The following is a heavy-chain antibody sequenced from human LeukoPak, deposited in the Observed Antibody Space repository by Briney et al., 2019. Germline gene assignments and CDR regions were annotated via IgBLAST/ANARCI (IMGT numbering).Heavy chain of an antibody. CDR2: IYYSEST. V-gene: IGHV4-30-4*01. CDR1: GGSISSVDYY. CDR3: AREGTMVRVVLPLGFDY. D-gene: IGHD3-10*01. J-gene: IGHJ4*02. Sequence: SQTLSLTCSVSGGSISSVDYYWRWLRQPRGKGLEWIGYIYYSESTYYNPSLKSRVTISVDTSKNQFSLKLSSVTAADTAVYYCAREGTMVRVVLPLGFDYWGQGTLVTVSS.